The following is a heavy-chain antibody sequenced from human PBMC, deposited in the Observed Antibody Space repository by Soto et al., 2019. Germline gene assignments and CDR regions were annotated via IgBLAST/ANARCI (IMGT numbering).Heavy chain of an antibody. Sequence: PGGSLRLSCAASGFTFSSYGMHWVRQAPGKGLEWVAVISYDGSNKYYADSVKGRFTISRDNSKNTLYLQMNSLRAEDTAVYYCAKESYGSGSYYRLAYYYYYGMDVWGQGTTVTVSS. CDR2: ISYDGSNK. V-gene: IGHV3-30*18. D-gene: IGHD3-10*01. CDR1: GFTFSSYG. J-gene: IGHJ6*02. CDR3: AKESYGSGSYYRLAYYYYYGMDV.